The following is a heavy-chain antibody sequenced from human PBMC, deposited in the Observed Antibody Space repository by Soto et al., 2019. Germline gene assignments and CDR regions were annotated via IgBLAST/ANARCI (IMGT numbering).Heavy chain of an antibody. D-gene: IGHD3-22*01. CDR2: IIPIFGTA. J-gene: IGHJ3*02. CDR1: GGTFSSYA. V-gene: IGHV1-69*13. Sequence: ASVKVSCKASGGTFSSYAISWVRQAPGQGLEWMGGIIPIFGTANYAQKIQGRVTITADESTSTAYMELSSLRSEDTAVYYCARARGSYYYDSSGYYPSPDAFDIWGQGTMVTVSS. CDR3: ARARGSYYYDSSGYYPSPDAFDI.